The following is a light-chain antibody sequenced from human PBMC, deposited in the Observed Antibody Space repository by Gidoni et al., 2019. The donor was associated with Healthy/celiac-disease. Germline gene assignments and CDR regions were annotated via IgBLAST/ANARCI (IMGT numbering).Light chain of an antibody. CDR1: SSDVGGYNY. CDR2: DVS. V-gene: IGLV2-14*03. Sequence: QPALTEPASVSGSPGQSITISCTGTSSDVGGYNYVSWYQQHPGKAPKLMIYDVSNRPSGVSNRFSGSKSGNTASLTISGLQAEDEADYYCSSYTSSRRVFGGGTKLTVL. CDR3: SSYTSSRRV. J-gene: IGLJ3*02.